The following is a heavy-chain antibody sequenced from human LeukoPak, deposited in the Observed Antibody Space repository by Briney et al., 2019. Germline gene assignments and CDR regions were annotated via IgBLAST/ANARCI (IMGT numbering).Heavy chain of an antibody. CDR2: ISAYNGNT. J-gene: IGHJ4*02. Sequence: ASVKVSCKASGYTFTSYGISWVRQAPGQGLEWMGWISAYNGNTNYAQEFQGRVTMTRNTSINTAYMELSSLRSEDTAVYYCARGRYDSSGSYYFDYWGQGTLVTVSS. D-gene: IGHD3-22*01. V-gene: IGHV1-18*01. CDR1: GYTFTSYG. CDR3: ARGRYDSSGSYYFDY.